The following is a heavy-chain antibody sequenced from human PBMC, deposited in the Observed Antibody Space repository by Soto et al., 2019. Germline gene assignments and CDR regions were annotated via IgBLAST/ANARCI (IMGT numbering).Heavy chain of an antibody. CDR3: ARVGSNYYGSGRDYKVVKWSYYMDV. D-gene: IGHD3-10*01. CDR1: GYTFTSYG. Sequence: ASVKVSCKASGYTFTSYGISWVRQAPGQGLEWMGWISAYNGNTNYAQKLQGRVTMTTDTSTSTAYMELRSLRSDDTAVYYCARVGSNYYGSGRDYKVVKWSYYMDVWGKGTTVTVSS. J-gene: IGHJ6*03. CDR2: ISAYNGNT. V-gene: IGHV1-18*01.